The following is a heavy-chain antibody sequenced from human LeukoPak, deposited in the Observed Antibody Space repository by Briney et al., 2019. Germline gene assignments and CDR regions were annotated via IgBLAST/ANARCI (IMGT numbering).Heavy chain of an antibody. CDR1: GFTFSSYA. V-gene: IGHV3-30*04. Sequence: GGSLRLSCAASGFTFSSYAMHWVRQAPGKGLEWVAVISYDGSNKYYADSVKGRFTISRDNPKNTLYLQMNSLRAEDTAVYYCARGTWRQSFDYWGQGTLVTVSS. CDR2: ISYDGSNK. D-gene: IGHD3/OR15-3a*01. J-gene: IGHJ4*02. CDR3: ARGTWRQSFDY.